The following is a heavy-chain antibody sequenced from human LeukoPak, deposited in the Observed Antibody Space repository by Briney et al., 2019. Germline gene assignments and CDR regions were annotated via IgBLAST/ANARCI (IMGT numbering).Heavy chain of an antibody. J-gene: IGHJ4*02. Sequence: GGSLRLSCAASGFTFSDYYMSWIRQAPGKGLEWVSYISSSGSTIYYADSVKGRFTISRDNAKNSLYLQMNSLRGEDTAVYYCARVISATIRYFDYWGQGTLVTVSS. D-gene: IGHD5-12*01. CDR1: GFTFSDYY. V-gene: IGHV3-11*01. CDR2: ISSSGSTI. CDR3: ARVISATIRYFDY.